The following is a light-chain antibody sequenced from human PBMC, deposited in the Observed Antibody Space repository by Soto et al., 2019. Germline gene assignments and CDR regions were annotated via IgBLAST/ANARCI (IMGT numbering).Light chain of an antibody. CDR3: QQANSFPLT. V-gene: IGKV1-12*01. CDR2: TGS. Sequence: DIQMTQSPSSVSASVGDRVSITCRASQGISNWLAWYQQKPGRAPKLLIYTGSSLQSGLPSRFSGTGSGIDFTLTISSLQPEDVATYYCQQANSFPLTFGGGTKVEIK. J-gene: IGKJ4*01. CDR1: QGISNW.